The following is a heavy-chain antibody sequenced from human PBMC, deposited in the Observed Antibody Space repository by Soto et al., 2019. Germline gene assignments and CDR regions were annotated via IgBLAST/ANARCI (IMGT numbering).Heavy chain of an antibody. CDR3: ARGVGRYGSNLGY. D-gene: IGHD1-26*01. CDR2: ICNSGGT. CDR1: GGSISSYC. V-gene: IGHV4-59*01. Sequence: QVQLQESGPGLVKPSETLSLTCTVSGGSISSYCWSWVRQPPGEGLEWIANICNSGGTNYNPSLKRRVVISVDTSRNQFSLKLSSVAAADAAVYYCARGVGRYGSNLGYWGQGTLVTVSS. J-gene: IGHJ4*02.